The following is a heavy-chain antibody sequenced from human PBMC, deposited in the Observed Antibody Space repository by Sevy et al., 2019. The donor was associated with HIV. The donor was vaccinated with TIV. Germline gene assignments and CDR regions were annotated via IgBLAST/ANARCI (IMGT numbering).Heavy chain of an antibody. CDR3: ARDAPGYGGYSY. J-gene: IGHJ4*01. V-gene: IGHV3-7*01. CDR1: GFTFKTYW. CDR2: IMEDGSAK. D-gene: IGHD1-26*01. Sequence: GGSLRLSCAASGFTFKTYWMSWVRQAPGKGLEWVGNIMEDGSAKYYADSVRGRFTISRDNAKNSLYLQMSSLRVEDTAVYYCARDAPGYGGYSYWGHGTLVTVSS.